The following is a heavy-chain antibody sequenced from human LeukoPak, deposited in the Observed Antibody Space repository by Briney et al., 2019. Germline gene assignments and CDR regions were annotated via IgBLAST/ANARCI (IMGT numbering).Heavy chain of an antibody. CDR2: IYPGDSDT. V-gene: IGHV5-51*01. J-gene: IGHJ4*02. CDR3: ARRNILTGLDY. Sequence: GESLKISCMGSGYSFTSYWLGWVRQMPGKGLEWMGIIYPGDSDTRYSPSFQGQVTISADKSISTAYLQWSSLKASDTAMYYCARRNILTGLDYWGQGTLVTVSS. CDR1: GYSFTSYW. D-gene: IGHD3-9*01.